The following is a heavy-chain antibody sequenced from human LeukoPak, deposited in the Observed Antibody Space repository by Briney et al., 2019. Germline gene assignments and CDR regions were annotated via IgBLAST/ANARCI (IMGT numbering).Heavy chain of an antibody. CDR1: GASISSYY. D-gene: IGHD5-24*01. CDR3: ARHGLEMVTMGAYDM. J-gene: IGHJ3*02. Sequence: PSETLSLTCTVSGASISSYYWSWIRQPPGKGLEWIAYIRNSGSTNQNPSLKSRLTISVDTPKNQFSLKLSSVTAADTAVYYCARHGLEMVTMGAYDMWGQGTMVTVSS. CDR2: IRNSGST. V-gene: IGHV4-59*08.